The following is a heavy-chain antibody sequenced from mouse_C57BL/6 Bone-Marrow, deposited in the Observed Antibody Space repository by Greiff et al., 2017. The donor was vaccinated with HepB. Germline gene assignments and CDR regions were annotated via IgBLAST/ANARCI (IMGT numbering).Heavy chain of an antibody. V-gene: IGHV1-64*01. CDR2: IHPNSGST. CDR1: GYTFTSYW. J-gene: IGHJ3*01. D-gene: IGHD1-1*01. CDR3: ARYYYGSRAWFAY. Sequence: QVHVKQPGAELVKPGASVKLSCKASGYTFTSYWMHWVKQRPGQGLEWIGMIHPNSGSTNYNEKFKSKATLTVDKSSSTAYMQLRSLTSEDSAVYYCARYYYGSRAWFAYWGQGTLVTVSA.